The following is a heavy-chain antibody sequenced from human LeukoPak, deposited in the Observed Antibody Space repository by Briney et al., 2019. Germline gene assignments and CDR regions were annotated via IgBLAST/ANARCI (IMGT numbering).Heavy chain of an antibody. D-gene: IGHD2-15*01. CDR3: ARVGYCSGDRCYLHFDY. J-gene: IGHJ4*02. Sequence: PWASVKVSCKAYGYIFKDYYIHWMRQAPGQGLEWMGWINPKNGDTNYAQKFQGRVTTARDSSISTVYMELNRLTSDDTALYYCARVGYCSGDRCYLHFDYWGQGTLVTVSS. CDR2: INPKNGDT. CDR1: GYIFKDYY. V-gene: IGHV1-2*02.